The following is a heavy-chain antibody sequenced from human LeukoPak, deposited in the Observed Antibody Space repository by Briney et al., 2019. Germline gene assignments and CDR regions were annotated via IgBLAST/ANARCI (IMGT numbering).Heavy chain of an antibody. V-gene: IGHV3-30*02. Sequence: PGGSLRLSCAASGFTFSSYGMHWVRQAPGKGLEWVAFIRHDGSNKYYADSVKGRFTISRDNAKNSLYLHLNSLRAEDTAVYYCARNRLPTLAGWDDYWGQGTLVTVSS. D-gene: IGHD6-19*01. CDR2: IRHDGSNK. J-gene: IGHJ4*02. CDR3: ARNRLPTLAGWDDY. CDR1: GFTFSSYG.